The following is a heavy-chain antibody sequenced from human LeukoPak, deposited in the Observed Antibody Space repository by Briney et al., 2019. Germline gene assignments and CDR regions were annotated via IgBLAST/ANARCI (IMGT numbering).Heavy chain of an antibody. CDR1: GFTFSSYW. J-gene: IGHJ5*02. D-gene: IGHD3-22*01. V-gene: IGHV3-7*01. CDR3: ARGPRGYDSSGGP. CDR2: IKQEGTET. Sequence: GGSLRLSCAASGFTFSSYWMSWVRQTPGKGLEWLANIKQEGTETYYVDSVKGRFTISRDNAKSSLYLQMNSLRAEDTAVYYCARGPRGYDSSGGPWGQGTLVTVSS.